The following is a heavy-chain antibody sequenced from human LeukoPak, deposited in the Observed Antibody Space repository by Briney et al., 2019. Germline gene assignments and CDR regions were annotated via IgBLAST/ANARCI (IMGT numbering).Heavy chain of an antibody. J-gene: IGHJ4*02. Sequence: PAGSLRLSCAASGFTFSSYAMSWVRQAPGKGLEWVSFISPSADRTSNADSVEGRFTITRDNPRNTLYLQMNSLRDDDTAVYYCAIMHGYYDGSGYWVQWGQGTLVTVSS. D-gene: IGHD3-22*01. CDR1: GFTFSSYA. CDR2: ISPSADRT. V-gene: IGHV3-23*01. CDR3: AIMHGYYDGSGYWVQ.